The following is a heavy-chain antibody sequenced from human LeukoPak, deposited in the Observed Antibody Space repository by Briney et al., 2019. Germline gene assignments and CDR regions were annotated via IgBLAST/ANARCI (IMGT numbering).Heavy chain of an antibody. V-gene: IGHV4-4*07. CDR3: ARDPIGRFLEWLGFDP. D-gene: IGHD3-3*01. J-gene: IGHJ5*02. Sequence: KPSETLSLTCTVSGGSISSYYWSWIRQPAGKGLEWIGRINTSGSTNYNPSLKSRVTMSADTSKNQFSLKLSSVTAADTAVYYCARDPIGRFLEWLGFDPWGQGTLVTVSS. CDR1: GGSISSYY. CDR2: INTSGST.